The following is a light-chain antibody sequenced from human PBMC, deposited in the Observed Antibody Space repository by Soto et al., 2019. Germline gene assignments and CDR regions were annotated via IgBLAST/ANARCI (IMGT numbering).Light chain of an antibody. J-gene: IGKJ4*01. V-gene: IGKV3-20*01. CDR3: QEYAAAPLT. Sequence: EIVLTQSSGTPSLSPGERVTLACRASQSVSSNYLAWYQQKSGQAPRLLIYRASTSATGIPDRFSGSGSGRDFSLIVSTLELEGSAVYYCQEYAAAPLTFGGGTKLEIK. CDR2: RAS. CDR1: QSVSSNY.